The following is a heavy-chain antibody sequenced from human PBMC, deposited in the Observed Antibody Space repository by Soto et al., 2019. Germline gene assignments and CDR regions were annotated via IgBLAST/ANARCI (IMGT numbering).Heavy chain of an antibody. Sequence: SETLSLTCSVSGGSISISSYYWGWIRQPPGKGLEWIGSIYYSGSTYYNPSLKSRVTISVDTSKNQFSLKLSSVTAADTAVYYCARRGGYEPKYLDYWGQGTLVTVSS. CDR3: ARRGGYEPKYLDY. CDR1: GGSISISSYY. CDR2: IYYSGST. D-gene: IGHD5-12*01. V-gene: IGHV4-39*01. J-gene: IGHJ4*02.